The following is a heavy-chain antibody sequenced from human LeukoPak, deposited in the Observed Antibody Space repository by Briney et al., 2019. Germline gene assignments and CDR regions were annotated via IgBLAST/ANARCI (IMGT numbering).Heavy chain of an antibody. CDR1: GFTFSSYW. CDR3: AREDYYYGSGSYKQNYFDH. Sequence: GGSLRLSCTASGFTFSSYWMSWVRQAPGKGLEWVANIKQDGSGKYYVDSVKGRFTISRDNAKNSLYLQMNSLRAEDTAVYYCAREDYYYGSGSYKQNYFDHWGQGTLVTVSS. CDR2: IKQDGSGK. J-gene: IGHJ4*02. V-gene: IGHV3-7*01. D-gene: IGHD3-10*01.